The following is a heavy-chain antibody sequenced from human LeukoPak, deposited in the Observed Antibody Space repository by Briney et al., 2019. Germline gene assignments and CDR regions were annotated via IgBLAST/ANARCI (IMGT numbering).Heavy chain of an antibody. J-gene: IGHJ6*03. CDR2: IYPGDSDT. D-gene: IGHD3-10*01. V-gene: IGHV5-51*01. CDR1: GYSFTSYW. CDR3: ARLIMVRGASDYYYYYMDV. Sequence: GESLQISCQGSGYSFTSYWIGWVRPMPGKGLEWMGIIYPGDSDTRYSPSFQGQVTISADKSISTAYLQWSSLKASDTAMYYCARLIMVRGASDYYYYYMDVWGKGTTVTVSS.